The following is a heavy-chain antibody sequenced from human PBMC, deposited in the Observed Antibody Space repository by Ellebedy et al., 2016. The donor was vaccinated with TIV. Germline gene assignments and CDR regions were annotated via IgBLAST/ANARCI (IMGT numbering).Heavy chain of an antibody. CDR1: GVTFENYA. D-gene: IGHD2-2*03. Sequence: SLKISCAAYGVTFENYALQGVRQAPGKGLEWVPGINWNGDDLGYADSVKGRFTISRDKDKNSLYLQMNSLRNEDTALDYWAKAGYWVSSSCRAAFDYWGQGILVTVSS. CDR2: INWNGDDL. CDR3: AKAGYWVSSSCRAAFDY. V-gene: IGHV3-9*01. J-gene: IGHJ4*02.